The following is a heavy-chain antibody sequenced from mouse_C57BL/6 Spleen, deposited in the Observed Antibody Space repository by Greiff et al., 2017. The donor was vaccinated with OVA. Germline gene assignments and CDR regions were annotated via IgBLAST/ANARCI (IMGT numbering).Heavy chain of an antibody. CDR3: AGTRCYDYDGYYAMDY. V-gene: IGHV1-76*01. J-gene: IGHJ4*01. Sequence: VQLQESGAELVRPGASVKLSCKASGYTFTDYYINWVKQRPGQGLEWIARIYPGSGNTYYNEKFKGKATLTAEKSSSTAYMQLSSLTSEDSAVYFYAGTRCYDYDGYYAMDYWGQGTSVTVSA. CDR2: IYPGSGNT. D-gene: IGHD2-4*01. CDR1: GYTFTDYY.